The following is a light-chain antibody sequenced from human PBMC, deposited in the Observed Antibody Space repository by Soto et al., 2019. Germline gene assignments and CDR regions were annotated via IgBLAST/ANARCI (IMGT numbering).Light chain of an antibody. V-gene: IGKV3D-15*01. CDR2: GAS. CDR1: QSVSSN. Sequence: EIVMTQSPATLSVSPGGRAPLACRARQSVSSNVAWYRQKPGQAPRLLISGASTRATGIPASFSGSGSGTEFALTISILQSEDSAVYYWQQYNNWHPLTVGGGTKVEI. CDR3: QQYNNWHPLT. J-gene: IGKJ4*01.